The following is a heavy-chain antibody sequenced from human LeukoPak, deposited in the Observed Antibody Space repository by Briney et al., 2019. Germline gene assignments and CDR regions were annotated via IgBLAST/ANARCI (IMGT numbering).Heavy chain of an antibody. V-gene: IGHV3-23*01. CDR2: ISGYSDRI. D-gene: IGHD4-17*01. CDR1: GFTFSNYA. Sequence: PGGSLRLSCAGSGFTFSNYAMTWVRQAPGKGLEWVSSISGYSDRIYYADSVKGRFTISRDNSKNTVTLQMNSLRVEDTAVYSCAKGHGDYVPAEYLQHWGQGTLVTVSS. J-gene: IGHJ1*01. CDR3: AKGHGDYVPAEYLQH.